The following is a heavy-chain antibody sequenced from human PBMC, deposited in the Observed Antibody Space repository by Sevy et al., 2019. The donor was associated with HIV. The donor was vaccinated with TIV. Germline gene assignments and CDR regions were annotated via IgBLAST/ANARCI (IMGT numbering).Heavy chain of an antibody. J-gene: IGHJ4*02. CDR1: GFTFSKYW. CDR3: ARDAGNYYFHY. Sequence: GGSLRLSCAASGFTFSKYWMGWVRQAPGKGLEWVANIKQDAGQKYYVDSVKGRFTISRVNAKNPLYLQMNSLRAADTAVYFCARDAGNYYFHYWGQGTLVTVSS. D-gene: IGHD1-7*01. V-gene: IGHV3-7*01. CDR2: IKQDAGQK.